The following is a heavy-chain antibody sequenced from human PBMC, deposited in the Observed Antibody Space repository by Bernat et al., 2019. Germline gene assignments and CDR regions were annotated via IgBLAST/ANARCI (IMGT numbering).Heavy chain of an antibody. CDR2: IWYDGSNK. CDR1: GFTFSSYG. J-gene: IGHJ3*02. D-gene: IGHD1-1*01. V-gene: IGHV3-33*01. CDR3: ARDRRSPWNAFDI. Sequence: QVQLVESGGGVVQPGRSLRLSCAASGFTFSSYGMHWVRQAPGKGLEWVAVIWYDGSNKYYADSVKGRFTISRDNSKNTLYLQMNGLRAEDTAVYYCARDRRSPWNAFDIWGQGTMVTVSS.